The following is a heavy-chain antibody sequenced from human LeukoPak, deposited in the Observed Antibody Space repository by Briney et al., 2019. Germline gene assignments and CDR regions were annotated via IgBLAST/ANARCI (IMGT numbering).Heavy chain of an antibody. Sequence: PSGTLSLTCAVSGGSISGINWWSWVRQPPGKGLEWIGEVHHSGSTNYNPSLKSRVTISVDKSKNQLSLKLSSVTAADTAVYYCARVQEMARAYYFDYWGQGTLVTVSS. J-gene: IGHJ4*02. CDR1: GGSISGINW. CDR2: VHHSGST. CDR3: ARVQEMARAYYFDY. D-gene: IGHD5-24*01. V-gene: IGHV4-4*02.